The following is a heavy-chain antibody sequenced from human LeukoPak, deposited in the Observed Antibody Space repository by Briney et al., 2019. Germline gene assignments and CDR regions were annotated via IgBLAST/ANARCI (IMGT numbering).Heavy chain of an antibody. J-gene: IGHJ4*02. CDR2: INPRGGST. V-gene: IGHV1-46*01. CDR1: GYTFTSYY. CDR3: ARVAYGSVMDY. Sequence: GASVKVSCKASGYTFTSYYMHWVRQAPGQGLEWVGIINPRGGSTSYAQKFQGRVTMTRDMSTSTVYMELSSLRSEDTAVYYCARVAYGSVMDYWGQGTLVAVSS. D-gene: IGHD3-10*01.